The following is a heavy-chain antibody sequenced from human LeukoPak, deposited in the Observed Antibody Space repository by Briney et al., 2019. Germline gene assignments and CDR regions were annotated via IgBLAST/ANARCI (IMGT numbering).Heavy chain of an antibody. CDR3: AREPHDSGAVPGI. D-gene: IGHD4-17*01. Sequence: PSETLSLTCSVSGGSISSHYWNWVRQPPGKGLEWIGYISHSGSTNYNPSLKSRVTISIDTSKNQFSLRLSSATAADTAVYYCAREPHDSGAVPGIWGQGTMVTVSS. V-gene: IGHV4-59*11. CDR2: ISHSGST. J-gene: IGHJ3*02. CDR1: GGSISSHY.